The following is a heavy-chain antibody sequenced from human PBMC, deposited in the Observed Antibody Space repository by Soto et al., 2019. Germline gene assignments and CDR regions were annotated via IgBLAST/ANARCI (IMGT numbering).Heavy chain of an antibody. CDR1: GYTFSDYY. CDR3: AKEPASEKPEGVDF. J-gene: IGHJ4*02. Sequence: RASVKVSCKASGYTFSDYYIHWVRQAPGQGLEWMGWINPNSGGTKYAPKFQGGVTMTRDTSITTAYMELSSLRSGDTAVYYCAKEPASEKPEGVDFWGQGTLVTVSS. D-gene: IGHD3-16*01. V-gene: IGHV1-2*02. CDR2: INPNSGGT.